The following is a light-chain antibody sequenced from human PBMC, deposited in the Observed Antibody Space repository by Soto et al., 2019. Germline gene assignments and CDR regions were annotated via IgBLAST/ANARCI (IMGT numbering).Light chain of an antibody. V-gene: IGLV4-69*01. Sequence: QSVLTQLPSASASLGASVKLTCTLSSGHSRYAIAWHQQQPEKGPRYLMKVTSDGSHIKGDGIPDRFSGSSSGAERHLTISSLQSEDEANYYSQTWGTGLVVFGGGTKVTVL. CDR2: VTSDGSH. CDR1: SGHSRYA. CDR3: QTWGTGLVV. J-gene: IGLJ2*01.